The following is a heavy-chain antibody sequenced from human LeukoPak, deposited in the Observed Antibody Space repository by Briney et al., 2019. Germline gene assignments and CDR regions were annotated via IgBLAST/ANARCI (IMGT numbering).Heavy chain of an antibody. D-gene: IGHD3-9*01. J-gene: IGHJ4*02. V-gene: IGHV3-9*01. CDR3: AKALSYYDILTGYYDY. CDR2: ISWNSGSI. CDR1: GFTFDDYA. Sequence: AGGSLRLSCAASGFTFDDYAMHWVRQAPGKGLEWVSGISWNSGSIGYADSVKGRFTISRDNAKNSLYLQMNSLRAEDTALYYCAKALSYYDILTGYYDYWGQGTLVTVSS.